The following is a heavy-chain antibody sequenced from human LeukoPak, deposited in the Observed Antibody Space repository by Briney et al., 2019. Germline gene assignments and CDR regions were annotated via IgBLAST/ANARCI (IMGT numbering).Heavy chain of an antibody. CDR2: IYHSGST. D-gene: IGHD2-21*01. CDR1: GYSISSGYY. Sequence: SETLSLTCTVSGYSISSGYYWGWIRQPPGKGLEWIGSIYHSGSTYYNPSLKSRVTISVDTSKNQFSLKLSSVTAADTAVYYCARDMCGGDCYTHYFDYWGQGTLVTVSS. J-gene: IGHJ4*02. CDR3: ARDMCGGDCYTHYFDY. V-gene: IGHV4-38-2*02.